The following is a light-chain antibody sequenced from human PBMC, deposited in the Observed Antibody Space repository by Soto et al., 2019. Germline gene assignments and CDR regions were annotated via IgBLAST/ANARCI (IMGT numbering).Light chain of an antibody. CDR1: ETISSW. V-gene: IGKV1-5*01. Sequence: DIQMTQSPSTLSASVGDRVTITCRASETISSWLAWYQQKEGKAPKLLMYDASTLESGVPPRFSGSRSGTEFTLTISSLQPDDCGTYYCQQYNSFLSVTFGQGTRVVIK. CDR2: DAS. CDR3: QQYNSFLSVT. J-gene: IGKJ1*01.